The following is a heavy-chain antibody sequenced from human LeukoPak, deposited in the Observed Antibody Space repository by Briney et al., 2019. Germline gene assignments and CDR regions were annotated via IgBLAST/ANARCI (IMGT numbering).Heavy chain of an antibody. CDR2: IYYSGST. Sequence: SETLSLTCTVSGGSISSYYWSWIRQPPGKGLEWIGYIYYSGSTNYNPSLKSRVTISVDTSKNQFSLKLSSVTAADTAVYCCARFVPAAINWFDPWAQGTLVTVFS. V-gene: IGHV4-59*01. CDR1: GGSISSYY. CDR3: ARFVPAAINWFDP. D-gene: IGHD2-2*02. J-gene: IGHJ5*02.